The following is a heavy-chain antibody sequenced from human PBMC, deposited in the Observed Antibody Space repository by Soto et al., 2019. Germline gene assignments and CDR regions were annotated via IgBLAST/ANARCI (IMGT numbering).Heavy chain of an antibody. V-gene: IGHV3-21*04. Sequence: PGGSLRLSCAACGLTFRSYAINWARQAPGKGLEWVSSISSRSSSIYYAGSAKGRFTISRDNSKNTLYLQLNSLRAEDTAVYYCARGALCSSTNCYVLSCFDPWGQGTLVTVSS. CDR2: ISSRSSSI. D-gene: IGHD2-2*01. J-gene: IGHJ5*02. CDR3: ARGALCSSTNCYVLSCFDP. CDR1: GLTFRSYA.